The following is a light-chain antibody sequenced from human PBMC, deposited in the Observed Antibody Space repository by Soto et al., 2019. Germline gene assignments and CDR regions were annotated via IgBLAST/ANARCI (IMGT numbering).Light chain of an antibody. Sequence: QSALTQPRSVSGSPGQSVTISCTGTSSDVGGYNYVSWYQQHPGEAPKLMIYDVGKRPSGVPDRFSGSKSGNTASLTISGLQAEDEADYYCCSYAGSYSWVFGGGTKLTV. CDR2: DVG. J-gene: IGLJ3*02. CDR1: SSDVGGYNY. V-gene: IGLV2-11*01. CDR3: CSYAGSYSWV.